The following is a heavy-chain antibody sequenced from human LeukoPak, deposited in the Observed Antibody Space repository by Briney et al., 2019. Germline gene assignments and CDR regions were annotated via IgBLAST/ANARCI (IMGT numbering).Heavy chain of an antibody. CDR2: ISSSSSYI. J-gene: IGHJ4*02. D-gene: IGHD2-2*01. CDR3: ARDHPFRYCSSTSCYAWDY. CDR1: GFTFSSYS. V-gene: IGHV3-21*01. Sequence: GGSLRLSCAASGFTFSSYSRNWVRQAPGKGLEWVSSISSSSSYIYYADSVKGRFTISRDNAKNSLYLQMNSLRAEDTAVYYCARDHPFRYCSSTSCYAWDYWGQGTLVTVSS.